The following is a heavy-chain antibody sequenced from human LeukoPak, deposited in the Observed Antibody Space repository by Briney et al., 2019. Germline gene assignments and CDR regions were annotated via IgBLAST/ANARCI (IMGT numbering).Heavy chain of an antibody. CDR1: GFTFSSYA. J-gene: IGHJ5*02. CDR2: ISGSGGST. D-gene: IGHD4-17*01. Sequence: GVSLRLSCAASGFTFSSYAMSWVRQAPGKGREWVSAISGSGGSTYYADSVKGRFTISRDNSKNTLYLQMNSMRAEDTAVYYCAKDPYRYGDYVGGFDPWGQGTMVTVSS. V-gene: IGHV3-23*01. CDR3: AKDPYRYGDYVGGFDP.